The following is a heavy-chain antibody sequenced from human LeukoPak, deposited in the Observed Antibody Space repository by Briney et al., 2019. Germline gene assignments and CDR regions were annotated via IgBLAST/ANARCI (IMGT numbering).Heavy chain of an antibody. CDR2: IYYSGST. D-gene: IGHD3-22*01. V-gene: IGHV4-39*07. CDR3: AREYYYDSSGLDFDY. J-gene: IGHJ4*02. Sequence: PSETLPLTCTVSGGSISSSSYYWGWIRQPPGKGLEWIGSIYYSGSTYYNPSLKSRVTISVDTSKNQFSLKLSSVTAADTAVYYCAREYYYDSSGLDFDYWGQGTLVTVSS. CDR1: GGSISSSSYY.